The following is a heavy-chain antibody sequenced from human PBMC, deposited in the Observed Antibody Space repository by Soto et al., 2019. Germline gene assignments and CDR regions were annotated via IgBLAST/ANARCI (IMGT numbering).Heavy chain of an antibody. CDR3: ATQYSSSWYGDYYYYMDV. Sequence: SETLSLTCTVSGGSINNHYWSWIRQPPGKGLEWIGYIYYTGSTNYNPSLESRVTMSVDTSKNQFSLKLSSVTAADTAVYYCATQYSSSWYGDYYYYMDVWGKGTTVTVSS. CDR1: GGSINNHY. D-gene: IGHD6-13*01. CDR2: IYYTGST. V-gene: IGHV4-59*11. J-gene: IGHJ6*03.